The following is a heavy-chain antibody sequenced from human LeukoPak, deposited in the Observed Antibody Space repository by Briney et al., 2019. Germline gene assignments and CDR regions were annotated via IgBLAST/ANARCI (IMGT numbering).Heavy chain of an antibody. V-gene: IGHV4-30-2*01. CDR3: ARVYCSGGSCYEIDC. J-gene: IGHJ4*02. CDR2: IYHSGST. Sequence: SETLSLTCAVSGGSISSGGYSWSWIRQPPGKGLEWIGYIYHSGSTYYNPSLKSRVTISVDRSKNQFSLKLSSVTAADTAVYYCARVYCSGGSCYEIDCWGQGTLVTVSS. CDR1: GGSISSGGYS. D-gene: IGHD2-15*01.